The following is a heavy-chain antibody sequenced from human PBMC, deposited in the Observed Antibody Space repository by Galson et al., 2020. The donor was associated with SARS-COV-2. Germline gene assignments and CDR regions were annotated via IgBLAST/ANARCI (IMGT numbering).Heavy chain of an antibody. D-gene: IGHD3-22*01. Sequence: SETLSLTCAVSGGSISSSSFYWGWIRQPPGKGLEWIGSLHYSGSTFYNPSLKSRVTILLDTSKNQFSLKLSSVTAADTAVYYCATDRRYYDTSGFYAPGEIDYWGQGTLVTVAS. V-gene: IGHV4-39*07. CDR1: GGSISSSSFY. CDR2: LHYSGST. CDR3: ATDRRYYDTSGFYAPGEIDY. J-gene: IGHJ4*02.